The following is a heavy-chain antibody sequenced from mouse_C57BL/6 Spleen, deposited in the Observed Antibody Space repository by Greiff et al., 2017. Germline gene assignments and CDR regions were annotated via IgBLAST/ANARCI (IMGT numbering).Heavy chain of an antibody. CDR1: GYTFTSYW. Sequence: QVQLQQSGAELVKPGASVKLSCKASGYTFTSYWMHWVKQSPGQGLEWIGRIHPSDSETNYNQNVKGKSTLTVDRSSSTDYMQLSSLTSEDSAFYCYARGGGCYVEDFDYWGQGTTLTVSS. D-gene: IGHD1-1*02. V-gene: IGHV1-74*01. J-gene: IGHJ2*01. CDR2: IHPSDSET. CDR3: ARGGGCYVEDFDY.